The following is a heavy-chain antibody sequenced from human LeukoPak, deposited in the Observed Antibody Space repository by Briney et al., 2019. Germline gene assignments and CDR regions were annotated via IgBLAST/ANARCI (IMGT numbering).Heavy chain of an antibody. D-gene: IGHD3-10*01. CDR1: GYTFTGYY. CDR3: ARVRTMVRGVMGNLDY. J-gene: IGHJ4*02. Sequence: ASVKVSCKASGYTFTGYYMHWVRQAPGQGLEWMGRINPNSGGTNYAQKFQGRVTMTRDTSISTAYMELSRLRSDDTAVYYCARVRTMVRGVMGNLDYWGQGTLVTVSS. V-gene: IGHV1-2*06. CDR2: INPNSGGT.